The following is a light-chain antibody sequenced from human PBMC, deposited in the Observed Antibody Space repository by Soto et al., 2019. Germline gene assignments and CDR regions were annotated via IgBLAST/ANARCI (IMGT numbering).Light chain of an antibody. CDR3: CSYGRSVV. J-gene: IGLJ2*01. Sequence: QSALTQPASVSGSPGQSITISCTGISNDVGTYNLVSWYQHHPGKAPKLIIYEASKRPSGVPNRFSGSKSGNTASLPISGLHAEDEADYYCCSYGRSVVFGGGTKLTVL. CDR1: SNDVGTYNL. V-gene: IGLV2-23*01. CDR2: EAS.